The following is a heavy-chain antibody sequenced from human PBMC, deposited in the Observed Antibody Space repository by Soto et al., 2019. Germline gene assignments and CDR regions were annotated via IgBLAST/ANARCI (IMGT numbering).Heavy chain of an antibody. Sequence: PGGSLRLSCAASGFTFSNAWMNWVHQAPGKGLEWVGRIKSKTDGGTTDYAAPVKGRFTISRDDSKNTLYLQMNSLKTEDTAVYYCTTKGYYDSSGYHQNFDYWGQGTLVTVSS. J-gene: IGHJ4*02. CDR1: GFTFSNAW. CDR3: TTKGYYDSSGYHQNFDY. CDR2: IKSKTDGGTT. V-gene: IGHV3-15*07. D-gene: IGHD3-22*01.